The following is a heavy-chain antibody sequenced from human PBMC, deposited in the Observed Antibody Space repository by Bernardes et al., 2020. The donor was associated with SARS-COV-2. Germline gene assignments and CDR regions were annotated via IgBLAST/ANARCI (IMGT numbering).Heavy chain of an antibody. V-gene: IGHV3-53*01. CDR3: VRGGGTD. D-gene: IGHD2-15*01. CDR2: IENSQVGGYT. Sequence: GGSLRLSCVGSGFRLSQDWMSWVRQVPGKGLECVSVIENSQVGGYTYYADSVKGRFTISRDKSKNTVYLQMNSLRAEDTALYYCVRGGGTDWGQGTLVTVSS. CDR1: GFRLSQDW. J-gene: IGHJ4*02.